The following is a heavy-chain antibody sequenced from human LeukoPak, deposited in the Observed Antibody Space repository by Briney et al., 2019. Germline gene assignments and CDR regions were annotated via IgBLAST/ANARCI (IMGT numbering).Heavy chain of an antibody. CDR2: FHPKDADM. D-gene: IGHD3-9*01. V-gene: IGHV1-24*01. Sequence: ASVKVSCKVSGYTVTEVAIHWVRQTPGEGLEGMGGFHPKDADMIYAQRCQGRVTLNQDTSTDTVYMELSSLRSADTAIYYCATVQYTLLPGYLNQMEVWGKGTTVTISS. CDR3: ATVQYTLLPGYLNQMEV. CDR1: GYTVTEVA. J-gene: IGHJ6*04.